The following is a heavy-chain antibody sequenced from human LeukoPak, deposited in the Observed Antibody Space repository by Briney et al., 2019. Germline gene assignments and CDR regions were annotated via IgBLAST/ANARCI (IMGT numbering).Heavy chain of an antibody. Sequence: SQTLSLTCTVSGGSISSGSYYWSWIRQPAGKGLEWIGRIYTSGSTNYNPSLKSRVTISVDTSKNQFSLKLSSVTAADTAVYYCARAHRAVAGIYYYMDVWGKGTTVTVSS. CDR1: GGSISSGSYY. CDR2: IYTSGST. V-gene: IGHV4-61*02. J-gene: IGHJ6*03. D-gene: IGHD6-19*01. CDR3: ARAHRAVAGIYYYMDV.